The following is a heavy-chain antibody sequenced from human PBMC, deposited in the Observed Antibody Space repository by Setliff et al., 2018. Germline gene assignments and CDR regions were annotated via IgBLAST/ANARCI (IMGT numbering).Heavy chain of an antibody. D-gene: IGHD3-22*01. V-gene: IGHV5-51*01. J-gene: IGHJ4*02. CDR2: IHPADYDT. CDR1: GYSFTTSW. CDR3: ARGYDSGGWNY. Sequence: GESLKISCKASGYSFTTSWIAWVRQTPGKGLEWMGIIHPADYDTRYSPSLQGQVTFSADRSISTAHLQWDGLKASDTAMYYCARGYDSGGWNYWGQGTLVTVSS.